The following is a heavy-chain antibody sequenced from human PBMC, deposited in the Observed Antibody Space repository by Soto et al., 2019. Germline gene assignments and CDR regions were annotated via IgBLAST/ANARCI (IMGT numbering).Heavy chain of an antibody. CDR2: IYYSGST. CDR1: GGSISSGGYY. CDR3: ARDAQLGLAAAGYYYYYGMDV. D-gene: IGHD6-13*01. V-gene: IGHV4-31*03. J-gene: IGHJ6*02. Sequence: SETLSLTCTVSGGSISSGGYYWSWIRQHPGKGLEWIGYIYYSGSTYYNPSLKSRVTISVDTSKNQFSLKLSSVTAADTAVYYCARDAQLGLAAAGYYYYYGMDVWGQGTTVTVSS.